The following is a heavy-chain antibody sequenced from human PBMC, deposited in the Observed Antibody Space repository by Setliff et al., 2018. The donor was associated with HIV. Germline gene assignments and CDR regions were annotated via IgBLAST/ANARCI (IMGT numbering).Heavy chain of an antibody. D-gene: IGHD6-13*01. CDR3: ARGYSAAGTLYYYGMDV. CDR2: ISAYNGNT. Sequence: ASVKVSCKASGSTFSTYDINWVRQASGQGPEWMGWISAYNGNTNYAQKLQGRVTMTTDTSTSTAYMELRSLRSDDTAVYYCARGYSAAGTLYYYGMDVWGQGTTVTVSS. J-gene: IGHJ6*02. CDR1: GSTFSTYD. V-gene: IGHV1-18*01.